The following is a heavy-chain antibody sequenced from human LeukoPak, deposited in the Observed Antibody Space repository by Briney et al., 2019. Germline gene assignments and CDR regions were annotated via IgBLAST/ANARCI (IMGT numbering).Heavy chain of an antibody. J-gene: IGHJ4*02. V-gene: IGHV4-34*01. Sequence: SETLSLTCAVYGGSFSAFFWSWIRQPPGKGLEWIGSIYHSGSTYYNPSLKSRVTISVDTSKNQFSLKLSSVTAADTAVYYCARLDGSGSYFDYWGQGTLVTVSS. CDR3: ARLDGSGSYFDY. CDR2: IYHSGST. D-gene: IGHD3-10*01. CDR1: GGSFSAFF.